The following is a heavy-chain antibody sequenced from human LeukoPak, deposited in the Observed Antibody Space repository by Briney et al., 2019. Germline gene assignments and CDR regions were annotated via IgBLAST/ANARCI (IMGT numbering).Heavy chain of an antibody. J-gene: IGHJ4*02. V-gene: IGHV4-59*08. CDR3: ARFGITEVRGGKYYFDY. D-gene: IGHD3-10*01. Sequence: KPSETLSLTCTVSGGSISNYYWSWIRQPPGKGLEWIGHIYYSGATKYNPSLKSRITISVDTSKNQFSLMLSSVTAADTAVYYCARFGITEVRGGKYYFDYWGQGTLVTVSS. CDR1: GGSISNYY. CDR2: IYYSGAT.